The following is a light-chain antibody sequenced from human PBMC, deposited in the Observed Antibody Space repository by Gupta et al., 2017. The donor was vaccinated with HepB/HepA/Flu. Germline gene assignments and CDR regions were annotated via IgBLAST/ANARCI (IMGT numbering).Light chain of an antibody. Sequence: SVGDRVTITCRASQAIRNYLAWYQQRPGKVPKLLIYSASTLHSGVPSRFSGSGSGTDFTLSISALQPEDVATFYCQQENSAPITFGGGTKVDIK. CDR3: QQENSAPIT. CDR1: QAIRNY. J-gene: IGKJ4*01. CDR2: SAS. V-gene: IGKV1-27*01.